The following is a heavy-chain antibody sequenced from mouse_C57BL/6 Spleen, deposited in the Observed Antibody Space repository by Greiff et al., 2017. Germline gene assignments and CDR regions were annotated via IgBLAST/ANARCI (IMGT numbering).Heavy chain of an antibody. D-gene: IGHD1-1*01. CDR2: ISSGSSTI. V-gene: IGHV5-17*01. CDR3: ARKRAYDYYGFAY. Sequence: EVHLVESGGGLVKPGGSLKLSCAASGFTFSDYGMHWVRQAPEKGLEWVAYISSGSSTIYYADSVTCRFTISRDIAKNTLFLKMTSLRSEDTAMYYCARKRAYDYYGFAYWGQGTLVTVSA. CDR1: GFTFSDYG. J-gene: IGHJ3*01.